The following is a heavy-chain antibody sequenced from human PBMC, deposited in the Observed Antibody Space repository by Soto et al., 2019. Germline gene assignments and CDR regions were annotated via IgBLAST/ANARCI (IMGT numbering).Heavy chain of an antibody. CDR3: TTEGDYYYYGMDV. V-gene: IGHV3-15*01. CDR2: IKSKTDGGTT. Sequence: GWSLRLSCASSVFTFINAWMSWVRQAPGKGLEWVGRIKSKTDGGTTDYAAPVKGRFTISRDDSKNTLYLQMNSLKTEDTAVYYCTTEGDYYYYGMDVWGQGTTVTVSS. CDR1: VFTFINAW. J-gene: IGHJ6*02.